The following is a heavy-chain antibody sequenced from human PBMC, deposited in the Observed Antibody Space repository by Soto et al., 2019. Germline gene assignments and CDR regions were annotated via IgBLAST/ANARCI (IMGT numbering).Heavy chain of an antibody. CDR2: ISGSGGST. J-gene: IGHJ4*02. CDR1: GFTFSSYA. D-gene: IGHD3-22*01. V-gene: IGHV3-23*01. CDR3: AKGGHYYDSSGYYMN. Sequence: HPGGSLRLSCAASGFTFSSYAMSWVRQAPGKGLEWVSAISGSGGSTYYADSVKGRFTISRDNSKNTLYLQMNSLRAEDTAVYYCAKGGHYYDSSGYYMNWGQGTLVTVSS.